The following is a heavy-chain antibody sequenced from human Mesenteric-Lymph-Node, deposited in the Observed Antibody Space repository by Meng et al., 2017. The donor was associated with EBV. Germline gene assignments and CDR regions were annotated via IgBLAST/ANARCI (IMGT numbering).Heavy chain of an antibody. CDR2: IKTDGSTT. CDR1: GFTFSSYW. J-gene: IGHJ4*02. Sequence: GGGLVQSGWSLRLSCAASGFTFSSYWMHWVRQAPGKGLVWVSNIKTDGSTTAYADSVKGRFTISRDNAKNTLYLQMNSLRVEDTAIYYCVKSNWGSEDSWGQGTLVTASS. CDR3: VKSNWGSEDS. V-gene: IGHV3-74*03. D-gene: IGHD7-27*01.